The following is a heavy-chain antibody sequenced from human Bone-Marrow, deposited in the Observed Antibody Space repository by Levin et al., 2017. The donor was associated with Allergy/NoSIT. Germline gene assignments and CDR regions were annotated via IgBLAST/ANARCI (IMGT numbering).Heavy chain of an antibody. V-gene: IGHV3-9*01. J-gene: IGHJ4*02. CDR1: GFTFDDYA. CDR2: ISWNSGSI. D-gene: IGHD1-26*01. Sequence: GGSLRLSCAASGFTFDDYAMHWVRQAPGKGLEWVSGISWNSGSIGYADSVKGRFTISRDNAKNSLYLQMNSLRAEDTALYYCAKGYSAGIVGAMYYFDYWGQGTLVTVSS. CDR3: AKGYSAGIVGAMYYFDY.